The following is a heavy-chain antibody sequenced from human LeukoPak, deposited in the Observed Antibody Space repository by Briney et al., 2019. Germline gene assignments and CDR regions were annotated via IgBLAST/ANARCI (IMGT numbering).Heavy chain of an antibody. V-gene: IGHV3-20*04. Sequence: GGSLRLSCAASGFTFDDCGMSWVRQAPGKGLEWVSGINWNGGSTGYADSVKGRFTISRDNAKNSLYLQMNSLRAEDTALYYCARGLYYDFWSGYYSHYYFDYWGQGTLVTVSS. D-gene: IGHD3-3*01. CDR2: INWNGGST. CDR3: ARGLYYDFWSGYYSHYYFDY. J-gene: IGHJ4*02. CDR1: GFTFDDCG.